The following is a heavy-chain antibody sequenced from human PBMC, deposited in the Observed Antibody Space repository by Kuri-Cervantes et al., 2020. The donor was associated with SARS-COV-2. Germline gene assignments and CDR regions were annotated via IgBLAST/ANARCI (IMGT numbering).Heavy chain of an antibody. CDR2: IKSKTDGGTT. V-gene: IGHV3-15*01. Sequence: GESLKISCAASGFTFSNAWMSWVRQAPGKGLEWVGRIKSKTDGGTTDYAAPVKGRFTISRDDSKNTLYLQMNSLKTEDTAVYYCTTTLPHEPSYWGQGTLVTVSS. CDR1: GFTFSNAW. D-gene: IGHD1-14*01. CDR3: TTTLPHEPSY. J-gene: IGHJ4*02.